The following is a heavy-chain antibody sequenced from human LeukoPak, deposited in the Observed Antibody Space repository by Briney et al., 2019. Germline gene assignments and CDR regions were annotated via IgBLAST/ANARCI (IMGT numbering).Heavy chain of an antibody. CDR1: GGSISSGDYY. V-gene: IGHV4-30-4*08. Sequence: SQTLSLTCTVSGGSISSGDYYWSWIRQPPGKGLEWIGYIYYSGSTYYNPSLKSRVTISVDTSKTQFSLKLSSVTAADTAVYYCARENSPYYFDYWGQGTLVTVSS. CDR2: IYYSGST. J-gene: IGHJ4*02. CDR3: ARENSPYYFDY.